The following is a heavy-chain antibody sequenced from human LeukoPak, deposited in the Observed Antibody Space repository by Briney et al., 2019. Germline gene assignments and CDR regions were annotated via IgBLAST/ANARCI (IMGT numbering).Heavy chain of an antibody. CDR3: AKLVAGDWFDP. V-gene: IGHV3-23*01. Sequence: PGGSLRLSCAASGFTFSSYTMTRVRQAPGKGLEWVSGISGSGGSTYYADSVKGRFTISRDNSKNTLYLQMNSLRAEDTAVYYCAKLVAGDWFDPWGQGTLVTVSS. CDR2: ISGSGGST. D-gene: IGHD2-15*01. CDR1: GFTFSSYT. J-gene: IGHJ5*02.